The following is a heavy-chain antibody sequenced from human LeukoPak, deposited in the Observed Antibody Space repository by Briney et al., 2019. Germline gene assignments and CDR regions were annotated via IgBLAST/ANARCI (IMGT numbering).Heavy chain of an antibody. D-gene: IGHD3-3*01. CDR1: GGSINSYY. CDR2: IYTSGST. V-gene: IGHV4-4*07. CDR3: VRDQGFLGY. Sequence: SETLSLTCTISGGSINSYYWGWIRQPAGKGLEWISRIYTSGSTNYNPALKSRVTMSVDTSKNQFYLNLTSVTAAATAVYCCVRDQGFLGYWGQGTLVTVSS. J-gene: IGHJ4*02.